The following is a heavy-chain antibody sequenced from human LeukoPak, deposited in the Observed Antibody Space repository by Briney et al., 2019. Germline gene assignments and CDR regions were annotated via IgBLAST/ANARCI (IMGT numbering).Heavy chain of an antibody. V-gene: IGHV4-59*12. CDR2: IYSRGST. Sequence: SETLSLTCTVSGGSISSYYWSWIRQPPEKGLEWIGYIYSRGSTNYNPSLKSRVTISLDTSKNQFSLKLSSVTAADTAVYYCARNGVLMRYYYMDVWGKGTTVTVSS. D-gene: IGHD2-8*01. CDR1: GGSISSYY. CDR3: ARNGVLMRYYYMDV. J-gene: IGHJ6*03.